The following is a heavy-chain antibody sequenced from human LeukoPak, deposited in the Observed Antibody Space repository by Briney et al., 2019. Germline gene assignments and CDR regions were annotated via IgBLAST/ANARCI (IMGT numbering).Heavy chain of an antibody. CDR3: ARGYAYGPNYYFDY. CDR1: GGSISNYY. CDR2: IYYSGST. D-gene: IGHD5-18*01. J-gene: IGHJ4*02. V-gene: IGHV4-59*01. Sequence: SETLSLTCSFSGGSISNYYWSWVRQPPGKGLEWIGYIYYSGSTNYNPSLKSRVTISIDTSKNHFSLRLSSVTAADTASYYCARGYAYGPNYYFDYWGQGTLVTVSS.